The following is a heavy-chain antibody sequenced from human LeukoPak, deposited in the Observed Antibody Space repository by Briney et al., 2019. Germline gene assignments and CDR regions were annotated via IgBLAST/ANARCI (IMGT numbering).Heavy chain of an antibody. CDR1: GGSFSGYY. V-gene: IGHV4-34*01. CDR2: INHSGST. J-gene: IGHJ5*02. D-gene: IGHD6-19*01. CDR3: ARFLSSGWYKQVGFDP. Sequence: SETLSLTCAVYGGSFSGYYWSWIRQPPGKGLEWIGEINHSGSTNYNPSLKSRVTISVDTSKNQFSLKLRSVTAADTAVYYCARFLSSGWYKQVGFDPWGQGTLVTVSS.